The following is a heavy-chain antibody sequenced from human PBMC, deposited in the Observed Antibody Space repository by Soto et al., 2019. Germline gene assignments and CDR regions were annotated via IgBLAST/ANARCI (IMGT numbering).Heavy chain of an antibody. D-gene: IGHD3-16*01. V-gene: IGHV4-30-4*01. CDR2: IYYSGST. CDR1: GGSISSGDYY. CDR3: ARSPLAFGGVISNFDY. J-gene: IGHJ4*02. Sequence: SETLSLTCTVSGGSISSGDYYWSWIRQPPGKGLEWIGYIYYSGSTYYNPSLKSRVTISVDTSKNQFSLKLSSVTAADTAVYYCARSPLAFGGVISNFDYWGQGTLVTVSS.